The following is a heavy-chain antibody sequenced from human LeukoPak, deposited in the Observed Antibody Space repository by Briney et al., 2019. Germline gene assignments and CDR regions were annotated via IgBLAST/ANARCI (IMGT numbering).Heavy chain of an antibody. Sequence: GASVKVSCKASGYTFTSYGINWVRQAPGQGLEWMGWISAYNGNTNYAQELQGRVTMTTDTSTSPAYMELRSLRSDNTAVYYCARGILEWFHNWFDPWGQGTLVTVSS. CDR1: GYTFTSYG. V-gene: IGHV1-18*01. CDR3: ARGILEWFHNWFDP. D-gene: IGHD3-3*01. J-gene: IGHJ5*02. CDR2: ISAYNGNT.